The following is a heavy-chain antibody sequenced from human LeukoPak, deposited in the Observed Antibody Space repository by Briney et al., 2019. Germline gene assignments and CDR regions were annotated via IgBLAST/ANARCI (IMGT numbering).Heavy chain of an antibody. CDR3: AKFYGSHYYYYGMDV. V-gene: IGHV3-23*01. D-gene: IGHD3-10*01. CDR2: ISGSGGTT. Sequence: GGSLRLSCTASGFTFSSYAMSWVRQAPGKGLEWVSGISGSGGTTYYADSVKGHFTISRDNSENTRYLQMSSLRAEDAAVYYCAKFYGSHYYYYGMDVWGKGTTVTVSS. CDR1: GFTFSSYA. J-gene: IGHJ6*04.